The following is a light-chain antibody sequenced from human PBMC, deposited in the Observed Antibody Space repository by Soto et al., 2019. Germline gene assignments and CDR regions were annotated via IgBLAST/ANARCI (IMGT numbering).Light chain of an antibody. J-gene: IGLJ2*01. V-gene: IGLV2-8*01. CDR3: SSWTSSTTQV. CDR1: SSDVGGYDY. CDR2: EVT. Sequence: QSVLTQPPSASGSPGQSVTISCTGTSSDVGGYDYVSWYQQRPGKAPKLLIHEVTKRPSGVPDRFSGSKSGNTASLTISGLQAEDEADYYCSSWTSSTTQVLGGGTKLTVL.